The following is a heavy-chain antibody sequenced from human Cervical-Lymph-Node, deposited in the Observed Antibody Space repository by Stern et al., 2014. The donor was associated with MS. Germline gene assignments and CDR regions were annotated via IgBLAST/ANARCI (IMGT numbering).Heavy chain of an antibody. V-gene: IGHV1-69*01. D-gene: IGHD2-2*01. Sequence: VQLVESGAEVKKPGSSVKVYCKSSGDDIRNYAFSWVRQAPGQGLEWMGGTIPLIGTANYAQKFQGRVTITADESTSTAYMELSSLRSEDTAVYYCARSDVPAAVASIDYWGQGTLVTVSS. CDR3: ARSDVPAAVASIDY. CDR2: TIPLIGTA. J-gene: IGHJ4*02. CDR1: GDDIRNYA.